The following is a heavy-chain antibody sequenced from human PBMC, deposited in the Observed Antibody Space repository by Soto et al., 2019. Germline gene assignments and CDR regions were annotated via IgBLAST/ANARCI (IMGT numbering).Heavy chain of an antibody. D-gene: IGHD3-3*01. CDR1: GGSFSGYY. J-gene: IGHJ4*02. V-gene: IGHV4-34*01. CDR2: INHSGST. Sequence: SETLSLTCAVYGGSFSGYYWSWIRQPPGKGLEWIGEINHSGSTNYNPSLKSRVTISVDTSKNQFSLKLSSVTAADTAVYYCARDFCPVPTCHDLWGQGNLHTVSS. CDR3: ARDFCPVPTCHDL.